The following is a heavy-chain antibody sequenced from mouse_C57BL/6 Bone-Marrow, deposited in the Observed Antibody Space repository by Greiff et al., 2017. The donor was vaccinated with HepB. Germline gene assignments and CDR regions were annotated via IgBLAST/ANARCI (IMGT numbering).Heavy chain of an antibody. J-gene: IGHJ2*01. Sequence: EVKLVESEGGLVQPGSSMKLSCTASGFTFSDYYMAWVRQVPEKGLEWVANINYDGSSTYYLDSLKSRFIISRDNAKNILYLQMSSLKSEDTATYYCARVGDYLYYFDYWGQGTTLTVSS. CDR1: GFTFSDYY. V-gene: IGHV5-16*01. D-gene: IGHD2-4*01. CDR2: INYDGSST. CDR3: ARVGDYLYYFDY.